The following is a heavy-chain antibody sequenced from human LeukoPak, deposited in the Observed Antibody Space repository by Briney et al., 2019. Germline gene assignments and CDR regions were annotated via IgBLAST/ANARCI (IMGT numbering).Heavy chain of an antibody. Sequence: PGGSLRLSCAASGFTFTDHYMSWVRQAPGKGLEWVSYISSGGDIIYYADSVKGRFTISRDNSKNTLYLQMNSLRAEDTAVYYCARAYSGSYSGVYWGQGTLVTVSS. V-gene: IGHV3-11*04. D-gene: IGHD1-26*01. CDR3: ARAYSGSYSGVY. CDR1: GFTFTDHY. J-gene: IGHJ4*02. CDR2: ISSGGDII.